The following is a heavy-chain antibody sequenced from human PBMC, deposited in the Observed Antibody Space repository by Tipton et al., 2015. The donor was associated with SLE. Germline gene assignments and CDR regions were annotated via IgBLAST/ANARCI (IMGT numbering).Heavy chain of an antibody. CDR1: DDSIDSSPDY. J-gene: IGHJ6*02. D-gene: IGHD3-16*01. CDR3: ARHVWSDGMDV. V-gene: IGHV4-39*01. CDR2: IYYSGST. Sequence: TLSLTCSVSDDSIDSSPDYWGWVRQPPGETLEWIGDIYYSGSTYYNPSLNSRVTISIDTSKNQFSLQLRSVTATDTAIYYCARHVWSDGMDVWGQGTTVTVS.